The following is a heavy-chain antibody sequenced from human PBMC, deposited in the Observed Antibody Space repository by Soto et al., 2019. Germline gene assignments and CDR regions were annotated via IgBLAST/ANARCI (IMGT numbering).Heavy chain of an antibody. J-gene: IGHJ6*02. CDR2: ISSSGSTI. CDR1: GFTFSSYE. CDR3: ARDGGDSPLSIYYGMDV. Sequence: EVQLVESGGGLVQPGGSLRLSCAASGFTFSSYEMNWVRQAPGKGLEWVSYISSSGSTIYYADSVKGRFTISRDNAKNSLYLQMNSLRAEDTAVYYCARDGGDSPLSIYYGMDVWGQGTTVTVSS. V-gene: IGHV3-48*03. D-gene: IGHD3-16*01.